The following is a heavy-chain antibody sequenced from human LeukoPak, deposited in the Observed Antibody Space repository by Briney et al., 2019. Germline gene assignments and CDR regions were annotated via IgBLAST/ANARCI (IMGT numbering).Heavy chain of an antibody. J-gene: IGHJ5*02. CDR2: IYYSGST. CDR1: GGSISSGGYY. V-gene: IGHV4-31*03. Sequence: PSETLSLTCTVSGGSISSGGYYWRWIRQHPGKGLEWIGYIYYSGSTYYNPSLKSRVTISVDTSKNQFSLKLSSVTAADTAVYYCAREAYYGRFDPWGQGTLVTVSS. D-gene: IGHD3-3*01. CDR3: AREAYYGRFDP.